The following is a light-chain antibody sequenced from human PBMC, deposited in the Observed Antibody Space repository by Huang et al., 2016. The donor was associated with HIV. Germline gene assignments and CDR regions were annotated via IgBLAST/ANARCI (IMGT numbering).Light chain of an antibody. CDR1: QDIKNY. CDR3: QQYHTQYT. CDR2: DAS. Sequence: DIQMTQSPSSLAASLGDRVTITCQASQDIKNYLNWYHQKPGKAPKLLIYDASNLEIGVPSRFSASGSGTDFSLTISSLQPEDIGTYFCQQYHTQYTFGQGTKLEIK. V-gene: IGKV1-33*01. J-gene: IGKJ2*01.